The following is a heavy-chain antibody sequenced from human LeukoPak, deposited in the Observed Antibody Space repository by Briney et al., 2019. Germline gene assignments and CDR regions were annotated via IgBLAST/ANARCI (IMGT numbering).Heavy chain of an antibody. V-gene: IGHV3-23*01. Sequence: GGSLRLSCAASGFTFSSYAMSWVRQAPGKGLEWASAISGSGGSTYYADSVKGRFTISRDNSKNTLYLQMNSLRAEDTAVYYCAKDREGYCSGGSCYSGSFDYWGQGALVTVSS. J-gene: IGHJ4*02. CDR3: AKDREGYCSGGSCYSGSFDY. CDR2: ISGSGGST. D-gene: IGHD2-15*01. CDR1: GFTFSSYA.